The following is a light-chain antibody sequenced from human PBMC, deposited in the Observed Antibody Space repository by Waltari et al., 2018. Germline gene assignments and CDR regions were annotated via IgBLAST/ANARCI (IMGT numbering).Light chain of an antibody. V-gene: IGKV3-15*01. Sequence: EIVMTQSPATLSVSPGERATLSCRASQSVSTNLAWYQQKPGQAPRLLIYAVSTRATGIPARFSGSGSGTEFTLTISSLQSEDFAVYHCQQYYNWPPAFTFGPGTRVDIK. CDR1: QSVSTN. CDR3: QQYYNWPPAFT. CDR2: AVS. J-gene: IGKJ3*01.